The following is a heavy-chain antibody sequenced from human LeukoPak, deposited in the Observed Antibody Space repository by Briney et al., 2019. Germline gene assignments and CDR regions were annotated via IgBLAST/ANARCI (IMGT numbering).Heavy chain of an antibody. CDR3: ARTPVDIVADEYYFDY. CDR2: IYYSGST. D-gene: IGHD5-12*01. J-gene: IGHJ4*02. V-gene: IGHV4-59*08. Sequence: SETLSLTCTVSGGSISSYYWSWIRQPPGAGLEWIGYIYYSGSTNYNPSLKSRVTISVDTSKNQFSLKLSSVTAADTAVYYCARTPVDIVADEYYFDYWGQGTLVTVSS. CDR1: GGSISSYY.